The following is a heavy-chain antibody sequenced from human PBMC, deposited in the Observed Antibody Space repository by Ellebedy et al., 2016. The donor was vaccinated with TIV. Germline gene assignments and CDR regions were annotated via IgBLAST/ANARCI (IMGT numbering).Heavy chain of an antibody. V-gene: IGHV3-30*18. J-gene: IGHJ4*01. D-gene: IGHD3-10*01. CDR1: GFTFGNYA. CDR2: ISYDGRSK. Sequence: GESLKISCAASGFTFGNYAMHWVRQTPGKGLEWVAVISYDGRSKYYSDSVRGRFTLSRDNSNDALYLQMDSLRTEDTAVYYCAKVQYYGKGSHLPANWGHGTLVTVSS. CDR3: AKVQYYGKGSHLPAN.